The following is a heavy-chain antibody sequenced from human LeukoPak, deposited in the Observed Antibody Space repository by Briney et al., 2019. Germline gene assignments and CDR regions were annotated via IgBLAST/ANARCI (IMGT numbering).Heavy chain of an antibody. CDR3: ARRLEIGYYMDV. CDR2: INHSGST. J-gene: IGHJ6*03. D-gene: IGHD3-10*01. V-gene: IGHV4-34*01. CDR1: GGSFSGYY. Sequence: SETLSLTCAVYGGSFSGYYWSWIRQPPGKGLEWIGEINHSGSTNYNPSLKSRVTISVDTSKNQFSLKLSSVTAADTAVYYCARRLEIGYYMDVWGKGTTVTISS.